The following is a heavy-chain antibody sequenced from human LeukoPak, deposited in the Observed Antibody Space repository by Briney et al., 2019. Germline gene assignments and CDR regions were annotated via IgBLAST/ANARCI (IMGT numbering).Heavy chain of an antibody. CDR1: GFTFDDYA. Sequence: GGSLRLSCAAAGFTFDDYAMHWVRQAPGKGLERVSRISWNSGSIDYADSVKGRFTISRDNAKNSLYLQMNSLRAEDTALYYCAKGPSGIAVAGSPKYFQHWGQGTLVTVSS. CDR2: ISWNSGSI. V-gene: IGHV3-9*01. CDR3: AKGPSGIAVAGSPKYFQH. D-gene: IGHD6-19*01. J-gene: IGHJ1*01.